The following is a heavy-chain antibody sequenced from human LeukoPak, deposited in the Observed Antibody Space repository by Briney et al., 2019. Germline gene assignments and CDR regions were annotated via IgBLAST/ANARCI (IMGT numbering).Heavy chain of an antibody. CDR2: ISSSSSYI. J-gene: IGHJ4*02. CDR3: ARDVGAVAFFDY. Sequence: GGSLRLSCAASGFIFSRDSMNWVRQAPGKGLEWVSSISSSSSYIYYADSVKGRFTISRDNAKNSLYLQMNSLRAEDTAVYYCARDVGAVAFFDYWGQGTLVTVSS. V-gene: IGHV3-21*01. CDR1: GFIFSRDS. D-gene: IGHD6-19*01.